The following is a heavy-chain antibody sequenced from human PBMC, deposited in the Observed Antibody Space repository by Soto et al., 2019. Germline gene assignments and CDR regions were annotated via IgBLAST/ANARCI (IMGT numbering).Heavy chain of an antibody. CDR1: GFAFSSYG. CDR3: AKDVGGDVGY. V-gene: IGHV3-30*18. Sequence: GGSLRPSCAASGFAFSSYGLHWVPPAPGKGLEWVAVISYDGSNKYYADSVKGRFTISRDNSKNTPYLQMNSLRAEDTAVYYCAKDVGGDVGYWGQGTLVTVSS. D-gene: IGHD2-21*01. J-gene: IGHJ4*02. CDR2: ISYDGSNK.